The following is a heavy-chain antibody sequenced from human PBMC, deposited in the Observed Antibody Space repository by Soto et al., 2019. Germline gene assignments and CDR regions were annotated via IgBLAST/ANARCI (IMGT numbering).Heavy chain of an antibody. CDR1: GGTFSSYA. J-gene: IGHJ6*02. Sequence: QVQLVQSGAEVKKPGSSVKVSCKASGGTFSSYAISWVRQAPGQGLEWMGGLIPISGTANYAQKFQGRVTITEDESTTTAYMELSSLRSEDTAVYYCARSQGSSTSLEIYYYYYYGMDAWGQGTTVTVSS. D-gene: IGHD2-2*01. V-gene: IGHV1-69*01. CDR3: ARSQGSSTSLEIYYYYYYGMDA. CDR2: LIPISGTA.